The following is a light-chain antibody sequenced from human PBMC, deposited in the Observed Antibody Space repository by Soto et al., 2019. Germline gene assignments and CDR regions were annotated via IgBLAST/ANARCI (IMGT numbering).Light chain of an antibody. CDR3: QQRSNWPRS. CDR2: DAT. CDR1: QSVSSD. Sequence: EIVLTQSPATLSLSPGERATLSCRASQSVSSDLVWYQQKPGQAPRLLIYDATNRATGIPARFSGSGSGTDFTLTIISLEPEDFAVYYCQQRSNWPRSFGQGTRLEIK. V-gene: IGKV3-11*01. J-gene: IGKJ5*01.